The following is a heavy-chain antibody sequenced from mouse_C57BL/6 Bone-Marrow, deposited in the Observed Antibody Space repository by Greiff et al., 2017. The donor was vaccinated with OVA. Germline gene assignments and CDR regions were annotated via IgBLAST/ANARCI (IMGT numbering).Heavy chain of an antibody. V-gene: IGHV5-4*01. CDR2: ISDGGSYT. CDR3: ARERSIVTTPY. D-gene: IGHD2-5*01. Sequence: EVKLVESGGGLVKPGGSLKLSCAASGFTFSSYAMSWVRQTPEKRLEWVATISDGGSYTYYPDNVKGRFTISRDNAKNNLYLQMSHLKSEDTAMYYCARERSIVTTPYWGQGTLVTVSA. CDR1: GFTFSSYA. J-gene: IGHJ3*01.